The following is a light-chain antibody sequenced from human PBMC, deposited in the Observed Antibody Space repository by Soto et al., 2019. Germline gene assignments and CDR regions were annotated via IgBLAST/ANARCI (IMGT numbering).Light chain of an antibody. CDR1: QSVSSN. J-gene: IGKJ4*01. CDR2: GAS. CDR3: QQYNNWPLLT. Sequence: EIVMTQSPATLSVSPGERATLSCRASQSVSSNLAWYQQKPGQAPRLLIYGASTRATGIPARFSGSGSGTEFYLTISSLQSEDFAVYYCQQYNNWPLLTFGGGTKVEIK. V-gene: IGKV3-15*01.